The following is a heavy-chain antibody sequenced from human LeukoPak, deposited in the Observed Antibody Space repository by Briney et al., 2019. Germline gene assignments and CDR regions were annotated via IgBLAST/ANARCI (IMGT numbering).Heavy chain of an antibody. V-gene: IGHV4-4*02. J-gene: IGHJ3*02. CDR1: GGSISSSNW. D-gene: IGHD3-22*01. CDR2: IYHSGST. Sequence: PSETLSLTCAVSGGSISSSNWWSWVRQPPGKGLEWIGEIYHSGSTNYNPSLKSRVTISVDKSKNQFSLKLSSVTAADTAVYYCTRCSSGYYYQRDAFDIWGQGTMVTISS. CDR3: TRCSSGYYYQRDAFDI.